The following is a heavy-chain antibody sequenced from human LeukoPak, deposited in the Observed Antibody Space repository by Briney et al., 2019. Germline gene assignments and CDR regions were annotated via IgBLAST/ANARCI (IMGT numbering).Heavy chain of an antibody. CDR1: GFTFSSYG. D-gene: IGHD1-26*01. CDR3: AKGRVGATIPDAFDI. Sequence: GGSLRLSCAASGFTFSSYGMHWVRQAPGKGREWVAVISYDGSNKYYADSVKGRFTISRDNSTNTLYLQMHSLRAEDTAVYYCAKGRVGATIPDAFDIWGQGTMVTVSS. J-gene: IGHJ3*02. CDR2: ISYDGSNK. V-gene: IGHV3-30*18.